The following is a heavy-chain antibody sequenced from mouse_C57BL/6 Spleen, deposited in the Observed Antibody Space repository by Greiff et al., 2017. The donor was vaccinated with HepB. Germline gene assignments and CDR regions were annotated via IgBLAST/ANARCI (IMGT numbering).Heavy chain of an antibody. CDR2: INPSNGGT. V-gene: IGHV1-53*01. CDR1: GYTFTSYW. Sequence: QVQLQQPGTELVKPGASVKLSCKASGYTFTSYWMHWVKQRYGQGLEWIGNINPSNGGTNYNEKFKSKATLTVDKSSSTAYMQLSSLTSEDSAVYNCARSRGSNYAIGFWDHGSSVTVSS. D-gene: IGHD1-1*01. J-gene: IGHJ4*01. CDR3: ARSRGSNYAIGF.